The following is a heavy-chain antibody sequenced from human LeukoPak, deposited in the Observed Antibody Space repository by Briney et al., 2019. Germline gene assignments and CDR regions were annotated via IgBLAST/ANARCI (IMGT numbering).Heavy chain of an antibody. CDR2: IYSDGSST. CDR1: GFTFSSYW. V-gene: IGHV3-74*01. J-gene: IGHJ4*02. D-gene: IGHD7-27*01. CDR3: ARDLRAPPGY. Sequence: GGSLRLSCAASGFTFSSYWMHWVRQAPGRGLVWVARIYSDGSSTNYADSVKGRFTISRDNAKNTVYLQMNSLRAEDTGVYYCARDLRAPPGYWGQGTLVTVSS.